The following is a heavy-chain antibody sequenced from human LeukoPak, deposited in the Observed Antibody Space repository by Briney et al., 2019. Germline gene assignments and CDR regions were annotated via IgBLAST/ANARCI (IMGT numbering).Heavy chain of an antibody. CDR1: GFTFSSYW. J-gene: IGHJ3*02. V-gene: IGHV3-74*01. Sequence: PGGSLRLSCAASGFTFSSYWMHWVRQAPGKGLVWVSRINSDGSSTSYADSVKGRFTISRDNAKNTLYLQMNSLRAEDTAVYYCARDGAPDDSSDYYYWGNAFDIWGQGTMVTVSS. D-gene: IGHD3-22*01. CDR2: INSDGSST. CDR3: ARDGAPDDSSDYYYWGNAFDI.